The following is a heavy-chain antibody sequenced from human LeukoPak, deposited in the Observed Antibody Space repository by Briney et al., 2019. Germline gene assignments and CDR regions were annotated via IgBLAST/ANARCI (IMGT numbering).Heavy chain of an antibody. D-gene: IGHD6-13*01. CDR3: ARDESAAGPQLFDY. Sequence: GGSLRLSCAASGFTFSSYSMNWVRQAPGKGLEWVSSISSSSSYIYYADSVKGRFTISRDNAKNSLYLQMNSLRAEDTAVYYCARDESAAGPQLFDYWGQGTLVTVSS. CDR1: GFTFSSYS. V-gene: IGHV3-21*01. CDR2: ISSSSSYI. J-gene: IGHJ4*02.